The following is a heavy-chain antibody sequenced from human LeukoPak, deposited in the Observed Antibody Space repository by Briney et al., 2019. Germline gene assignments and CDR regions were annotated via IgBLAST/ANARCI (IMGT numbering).Heavy chain of an antibody. CDR3: AKVEVGNYDFWSGYYFLY. D-gene: IGHD3-3*01. J-gene: IGHJ4*02. CDR2: ISGSGGST. Sequence: GGSLRLSCAASGFTLSSYALSWVRQAPGKGLEWVSAISGSGGSTYYADSVKGRFTISRDNSKNTLYLQMNSLRAEDTAVYYCAKVEVGNYDFWSGYYFLYWGQGTLVTVSS. V-gene: IGHV3-23*01. CDR1: GFTLSSYA.